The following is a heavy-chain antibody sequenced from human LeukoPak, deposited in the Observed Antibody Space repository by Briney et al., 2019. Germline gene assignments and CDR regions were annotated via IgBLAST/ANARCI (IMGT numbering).Heavy chain of an antibody. CDR2: ISDSGGNT. CDR1: GFTFSSYW. CDR3: ARHRSSWLIDY. Sequence: GGSLRLSCAASGFTFSSYWMSWVRQAPWERLQWVSGISDSGGNTYYADSVRGRFTISRDNSKNTLYLQMNSLRAEDTAIYYCARHRSSWLIDYWGQGTPVTVSS. J-gene: IGHJ4*02. V-gene: IGHV3-23*01. D-gene: IGHD6-6*01.